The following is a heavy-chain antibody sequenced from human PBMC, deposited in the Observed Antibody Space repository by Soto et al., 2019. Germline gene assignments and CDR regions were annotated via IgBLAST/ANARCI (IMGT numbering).Heavy chain of an antibody. J-gene: IGHJ4*02. Sequence: SETLSLTXSVSGDSIVGSYWSWIRQSPGRGLEWIGFIYYSGSTEYNPSLKSRVTMSVDTSKNQFSLKLGSVTAADTAVYFCAKYRRTDAEGYTFDYWGQGALVTVSS. V-gene: IGHV4-59*12. CDR1: GDSIVGSY. CDR3: AKYRRTDAEGYTFDY. D-gene: IGHD5-12*01. CDR2: IYYSGST.